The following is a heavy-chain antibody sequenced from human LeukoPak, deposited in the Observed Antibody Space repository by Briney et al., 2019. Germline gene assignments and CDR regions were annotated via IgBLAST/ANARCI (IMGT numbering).Heavy chain of an antibody. J-gene: IGHJ4*02. D-gene: IGHD1-26*01. CDR1: GYTFTSYD. CDR3: ARGWELLYYFDY. Sequence: SSVKVSCKASGYTFTSYDINWVRQATGQGLGGMGWMNPNSGNTGYAQKFQGRVTITRNTSISTAYMELSSLRSEDTAVYYCARGWELLYYFDYWGQGTLVTVSS. V-gene: IGHV1-8*03. CDR2: MNPNSGNT.